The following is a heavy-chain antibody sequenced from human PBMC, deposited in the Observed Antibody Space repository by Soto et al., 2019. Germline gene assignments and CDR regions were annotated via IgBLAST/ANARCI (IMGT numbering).Heavy chain of an antibody. Sequence: GGSLRLSCAASGFTFSSYGMHWVRQAPGKGLEWVAVIWYDGSNKYYADSVKGRFTISRDNSKNTLYLQMNSLRAEDTAVYYCARDSAQYSSSWYSTYYYYGMDVWGQGTTVTVSS. J-gene: IGHJ6*02. V-gene: IGHV3-33*01. D-gene: IGHD6-13*01. CDR2: IWYDGSNK. CDR3: ARDSAQYSSSWYSTYYYYGMDV. CDR1: GFTFSSYG.